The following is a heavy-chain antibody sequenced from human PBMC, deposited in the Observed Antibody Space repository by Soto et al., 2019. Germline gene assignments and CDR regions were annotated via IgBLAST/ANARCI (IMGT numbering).Heavy chain of an antibody. D-gene: IGHD5-18*01. CDR3: AKDGYSYGYGFLDY. CDR1: GFTFSSYA. CDR2: ISGSGGST. J-gene: IGHJ4*02. Sequence: EVQLLESGGGLVQPGGSLRLSCAASGFTFSSYAMSWVRQAPGKGLEWVSAISGSGGSTYYADSVKGRFTISRDNSKNTLYLQMNSLRAEATAVYYCAKDGYSYGYGFLDYWGQGTLVTVSP. V-gene: IGHV3-23*01.